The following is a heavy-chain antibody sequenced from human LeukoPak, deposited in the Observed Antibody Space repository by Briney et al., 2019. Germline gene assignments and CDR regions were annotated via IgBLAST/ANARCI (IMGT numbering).Heavy chain of an antibody. D-gene: IGHD1-26*01. J-gene: IGHJ5*02. CDR2: IIPIFGIA. Sequence: ASVKVSCKASGGTFSSYAISWVRQAPGQGLEWMGRIIPIFGIANYAQKFQGRVTITAGKSTSTAYMELSSLRSEDTAVYYCARDEGGLFDPWGQGTLVTVSS. V-gene: IGHV1-69*04. CDR1: GGTFSSYA. CDR3: ARDEGGLFDP.